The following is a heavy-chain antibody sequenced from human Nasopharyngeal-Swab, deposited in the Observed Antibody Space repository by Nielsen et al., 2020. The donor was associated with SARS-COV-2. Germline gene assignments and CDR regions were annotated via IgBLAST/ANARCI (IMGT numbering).Heavy chain of an antibody. Sequence: GESLKISCAASGFTFSSYSINWVRQAPGKGLEWVSYISSSSSTIYYADSVKGRFTISRDNAKNSLYLQMNSLRDEDTAVYYCARDWESRITIFGVVIKRAFDIWGQGTMVTVSS. V-gene: IGHV3-48*02. D-gene: IGHD3-3*01. CDR3: ARDWESRITIFGVVIKRAFDI. CDR1: GFTFSSYS. CDR2: ISSSSSTI. J-gene: IGHJ3*02.